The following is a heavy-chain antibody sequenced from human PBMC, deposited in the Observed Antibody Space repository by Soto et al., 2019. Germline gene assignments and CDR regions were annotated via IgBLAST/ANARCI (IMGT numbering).Heavy chain of an antibody. CDR3: ARGSFSSSSSWFDP. J-gene: IGHJ5*02. D-gene: IGHD6-6*01. CDR1: GGSISSDANF. CDR2: ISYTGRT. V-gene: IGHV4-31*03. Sequence: SETLSLTCTVSGGSISSDANFWSWIRQLPGRGLEWIGYISYTGRTYYTPSLNSRLTISLDTSKNLFSLRLSAVTAADTAVYFCARGSFSSSSSWFDPWGQGTLVTVS.